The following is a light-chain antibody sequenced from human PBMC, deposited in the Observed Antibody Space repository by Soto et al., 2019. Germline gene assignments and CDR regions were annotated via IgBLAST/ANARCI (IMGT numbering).Light chain of an antibody. CDR2: DVS. J-gene: IGKJ5*01. Sequence: EIVMTQSPATLSVSPGERATLSCRAGQGVTTNFAWYQQKSGQSPRLLIYDVSIRATGVPARFSGTGSETDFTLTISGLQSEDSAVYFCQQYNNWPFSFGQGTLLEI. CDR1: QGVTTN. CDR3: QQYNNWPFS. V-gene: IGKV3-15*01.